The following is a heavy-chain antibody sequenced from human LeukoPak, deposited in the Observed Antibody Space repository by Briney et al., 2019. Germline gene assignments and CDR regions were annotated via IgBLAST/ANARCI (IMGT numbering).Heavy chain of an antibody. J-gene: IGHJ3*02. D-gene: IGHD1-1*01. CDR3: ARREVGTTGIDWAFDI. CDR2: IYYSGST. V-gene: IGHV4-59*08. Sequence: SETLSLTCTVSGGSISSYYWSWIRQPPGKGLEWIGYIYYSGSTNYNPSLKSRVTISVDTSKNQFSLKLSSVTAADTAVYYCARREVGTTGIDWAFDIWGQGTMVTVSS. CDR1: GGSISSYY.